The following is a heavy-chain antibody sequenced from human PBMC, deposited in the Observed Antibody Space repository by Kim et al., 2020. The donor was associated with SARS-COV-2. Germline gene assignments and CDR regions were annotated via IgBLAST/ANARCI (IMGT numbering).Heavy chain of an antibody. J-gene: IGHJ4*02. Sequence: SETLSLTCTVSGGSISSGDYYWSWIRQPPGKGLEWIGYIYYSGSTYYNPSLKSRVTISVDTSKNQFSLKLSSVTAADTAVYYCARVPEVYSSSSGSLDYWGQGTLVTVSS. V-gene: IGHV4-30-4*01. CDR2: IYYSGST. CDR3: ARVPEVYSSSSGSLDY. CDR1: GGSISSGDYY. D-gene: IGHD6-6*01.